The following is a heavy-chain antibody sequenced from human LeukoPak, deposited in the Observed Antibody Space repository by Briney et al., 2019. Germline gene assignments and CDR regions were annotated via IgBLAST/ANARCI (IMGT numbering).Heavy chain of an antibody. D-gene: IGHD3-10*01. J-gene: IGHJ4*02. CDR3: ATHNSGTFYNFDS. CDR1: GGSINYRH. V-gene: IGHV4-59*08. Sequence: SETLSLTCTVSGGSINYRHWTWIRQPPGKGLEWIGYIYYTGSTKYNPSLKSRVIISLDTSTNQFSLKLSSVTAADTAVYYCATHNSGTFYNFDSWGQGTLVTVSS. CDR2: IYYTGST.